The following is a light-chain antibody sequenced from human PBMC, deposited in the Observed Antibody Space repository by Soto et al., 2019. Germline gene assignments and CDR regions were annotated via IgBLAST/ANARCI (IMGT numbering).Light chain of an antibody. CDR2: DVS. V-gene: IGLV2-11*01. CDR1: SSDVGGYNY. Sequence: QSALTQPRSVSVTPGQSVTISCTATSSDVGGYNYVSWYQQHPGKAPKLMIYDVSKQPQGVPDRFSGSKSGNTASLTISGLQAEDEADYYCCSYAGSYVFGTGTKVTVL. CDR3: CSYAGSYV. J-gene: IGLJ1*01.